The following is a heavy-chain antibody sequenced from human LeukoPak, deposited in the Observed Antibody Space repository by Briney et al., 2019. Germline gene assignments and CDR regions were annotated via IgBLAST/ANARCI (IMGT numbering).Heavy chain of an antibody. D-gene: IGHD4-17*01. CDR3: ARLAVTFDS. CDR1: GVSVSSSSYY. Sequence: SETLSLTCTVSGVSVSSSSYYWGWIRQPPGKGLEWIGSIYYSGSTYYNPSLKSRVTISVDTSKNHFSLKLSSVTAADTAVYYCARLAVTFDSWGQGTLVTVSS. V-gene: IGHV4-39*02. CDR2: IYYSGST. J-gene: IGHJ4*02.